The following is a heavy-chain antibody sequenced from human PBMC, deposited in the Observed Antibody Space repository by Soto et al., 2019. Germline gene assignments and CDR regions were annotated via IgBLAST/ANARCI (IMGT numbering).Heavy chain of an antibody. CDR3: AREWFPSGIAVAAPPADYYGMDV. CDR2: ISAYNGNT. Sequence: XSVKVSYTASGYPFTSYGSSWGRQAPGQGLEWMGGISAYNGNTNYAQKLQGRVTMTTDTSTSTAYMELRSLRSDDTAVYYCAREWFPSGIAVAAPPADYYGMDVWGQGTTVTVSS. J-gene: IGHJ6*02. V-gene: IGHV1-18*01. D-gene: IGHD6-19*01. CDR1: GYPFTSYG.